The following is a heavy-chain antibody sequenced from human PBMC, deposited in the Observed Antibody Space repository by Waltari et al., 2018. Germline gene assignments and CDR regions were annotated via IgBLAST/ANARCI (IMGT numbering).Heavy chain of an antibody. D-gene: IGHD5-12*01. V-gene: IGHV1-2*02. CDR3: ARPAGSGYDGYYFDY. CDR2: INPNSGGT. Sequence: QVQLVQSGAEVKKPGASVKVSCKASGYTFTGYYMHWVRQAPGQGLEWMGWINPNSGGTNYAQKFQGRVTMTRDTSISTAYMELSRLRSDDTAVYYCARPAGSGYDGYYFDYWGQGTLVTVSS. CDR1: GYTFTGYY. J-gene: IGHJ4*02.